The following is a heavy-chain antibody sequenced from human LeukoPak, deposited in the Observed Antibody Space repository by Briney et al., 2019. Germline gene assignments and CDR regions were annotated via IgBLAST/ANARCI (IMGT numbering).Heavy chain of an antibody. CDR2: IKQDGSEK. V-gene: IGHV3-7*01. CDR3: ARAIYRYYFDY. Sequence: PGWSLRLSCAASGFTFSNYRMSWVRQTPGKGLEWVANIKQDGSEKYYVDSVKGRFTISRDNAKNSLFLQMNSLRAEDTAVYYCARAIYRYYFDYWGQGTLVIVSS. CDR1: GFTFSNYR. J-gene: IGHJ4*02. D-gene: IGHD3-9*01.